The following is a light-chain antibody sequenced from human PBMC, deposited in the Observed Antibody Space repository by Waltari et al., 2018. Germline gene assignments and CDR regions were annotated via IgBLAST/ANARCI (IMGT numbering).Light chain of an antibody. CDR2: SAS. J-gene: IGKJ4*01. CDR3: LLDYVYPLI. V-gene: IGKV1-6*01. Sequence: AIQMTQSPSSLSASVGDRVTLTCRASQVIETDLGWYQQKPGKAPNLLIHSASTLQGWVPSRFSGSGAGTDFTLTINGLQPEDFATYYCLLDYVYPLIFGGGTKVEIK. CDR1: QVIETD.